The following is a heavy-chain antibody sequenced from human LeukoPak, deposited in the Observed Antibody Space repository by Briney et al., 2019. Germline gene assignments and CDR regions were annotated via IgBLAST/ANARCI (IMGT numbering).Heavy chain of an antibody. D-gene: IGHD6-19*01. CDR2: TYPGDSAT. CDR1: GYSFSSYW. CDR3: ARMDLVVAGMGDY. J-gene: IGHJ4*02. V-gene: IGHV5-51*01. Sequence: GESLKISCKGSGYSFSSYWIGWVRQMPGKGLEWMGVTYPGDSATRYSPSFQGQVTISADKSISIAYLQWSSLKASDTAMYYCARMDLVVAGMGDYWGQGTLVTVSS.